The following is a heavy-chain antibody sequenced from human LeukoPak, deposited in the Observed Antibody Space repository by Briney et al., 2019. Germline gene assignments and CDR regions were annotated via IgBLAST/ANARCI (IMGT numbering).Heavy chain of an antibody. CDR3: AKANYYESSGYYENLDY. V-gene: IGHV3-23*01. CDR1: GFTVSSNY. J-gene: IGHJ4*01. Sequence: PGGSLRLSCAASGFTVSSNYMSWVRQAPGKGLEWVSAITGSGGSTYHADSVKGRFTISRDNSKNTLYLQMNRLRAEDTAVYYCAKANYYESSGYYENLDYWGQGTLVTVSS. D-gene: IGHD3-22*01. CDR2: ITGSGGST.